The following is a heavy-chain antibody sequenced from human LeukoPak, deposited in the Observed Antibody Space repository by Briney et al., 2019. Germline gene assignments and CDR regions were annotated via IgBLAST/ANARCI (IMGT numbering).Heavy chain of an antibody. CDR3: AREDYYYYGMDV. CDR2: IWYDGSNK. V-gene: IGHV3-33*01. CDR1: GFTFSSYG. J-gene: IGHJ6*02. Sequence: PGGPLRLSCAASGFTFSSYGMHWVRQAPGKGLEWVAVIWYDGSNKYYADSVKGRFTISRDNSKNTLYLQMNSLRAEDTAVYYCAREDYYYYGMDVWGQGTTVTVSS.